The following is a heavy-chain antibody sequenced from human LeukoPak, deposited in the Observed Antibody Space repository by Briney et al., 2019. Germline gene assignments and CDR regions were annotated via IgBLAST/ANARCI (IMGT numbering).Heavy chain of an antibody. Sequence: SETLSLTCTVSGGSISSGGYYWSWIRQPPGKGLEWIGYIYHSGSTYYNPSLKSRVTISLDRSKNQFSLKLSSVTAADTAVYYCARGFRFDPWGQGTLVTVSS. CDR1: GGSISSGGYY. CDR2: IYHSGST. CDR3: ARGFRFDP. J-gene: IGHJ5*02. V-gene: IGHV4-30-2*01.